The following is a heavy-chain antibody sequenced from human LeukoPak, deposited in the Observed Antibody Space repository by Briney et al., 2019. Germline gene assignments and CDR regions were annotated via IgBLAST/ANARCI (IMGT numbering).Heavy chain of an antibody. J-gene: IGHJ4*02. CDR1: GFTVSNDY. D-gene: IGHD6-6*01. CDR3: TRLLPSSHHFFDS. V-gene: IGHV3-53*01. Sequence: GGSLRLSCAVSGFTVSNDYMSWVRQAPGKGLEWVLVIYGGGDTYYADSVRGRFTISRDNFENTLFLQMDSLRAEDTAVYYCTRLLPSSHHFFDSWGQGTLVTVSS. CDR2: IYGGGDT.